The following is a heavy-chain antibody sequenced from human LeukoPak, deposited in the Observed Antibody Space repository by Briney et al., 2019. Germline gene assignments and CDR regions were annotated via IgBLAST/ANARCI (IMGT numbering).Heavy chain of an antibody. V-gene: IGHV4-61*02. J-gene: IGHJ3*02. CDR3: ARDKGIVGATNEPDAFDI. CDR1: GGSISSGTYY. Sequence: SQTLSLTCTVSGGSISSGTYYWSWIRQPAGKGLEWIGRFYTSGSTNYNPSLKSRVSISVDTSKNQFSLKLSSVTAADTAVYYCARDKGIVGATNEPDAFDIWGQGTMVTVSS. D-gene: IGHD1-26*01. CDR2: FYTSGST.